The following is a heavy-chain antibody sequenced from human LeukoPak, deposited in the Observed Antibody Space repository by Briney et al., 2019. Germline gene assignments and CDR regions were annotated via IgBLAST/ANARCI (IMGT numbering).Heavy chain of an antibody. CDR2: IGGDGIA. Sequence: GGSLRLSCVVSGFTLTNYALHWVRQAPGKGLEWISYIGGDGIAFYADSVKGRFTASKDDARKSMYLQMNSLRVEDTAVYYCAKDRANWAIDDWGQGTQVTVSS. CDR1: GFTLTNYA. D-gene: IGHD3-16*01. V-gene: IGHV3-48*03. CDR3: AKDRANWAIDD. J-gene: IGHJ4*02.